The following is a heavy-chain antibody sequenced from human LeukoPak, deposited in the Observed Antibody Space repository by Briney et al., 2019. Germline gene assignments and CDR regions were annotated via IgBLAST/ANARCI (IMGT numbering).Heavy chain of an antibody. CDR1: GFDFSTCS. J-gene: IGHJ4*02. Sequence: GGSLRLSCAASGFDFSTCSIDWGRQAPGKGLEWVSYISSSSSNIYHADSVKGRFTISRDNAKNSLHLQMNSLRAEDTAVYYCARVGRSGWTVDYWGQGTLVTVSS. CDR3: ARVGRSGWTVDY. D-gene: IGHD6-19*01. V-gene: IGHV3-48*04. CDR2: ISSSSSNI.